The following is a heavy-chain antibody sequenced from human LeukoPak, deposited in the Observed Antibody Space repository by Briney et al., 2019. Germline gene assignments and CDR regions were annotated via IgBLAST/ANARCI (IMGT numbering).Heavy chain of an antibody. Sequence: SETLSLTCTVSGYSISSGYYWGWIRQSPGKGLEWIGSIHHSGSTYYNPSLKSRVTISVDTSKNQFSLKLSSVTAADTAVYYCARDRTYYYDSSGTGIDYWGQGTLVTVSS. CDR1: GYSISSGYY. CDR2: IHHSGST. J-gene: IGHJ4*02. CDR3: ARDRTYYYDSSGTGIDY. D-gene: IGHD3-22*01. V-gene: IGHV4-38-2*02.